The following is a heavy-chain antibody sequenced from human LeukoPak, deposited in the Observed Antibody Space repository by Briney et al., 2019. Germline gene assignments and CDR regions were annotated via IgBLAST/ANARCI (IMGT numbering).Heavy chain of an antibody. CDR2: ISWNSGTL. J-gene: IGHJ4*02. CDR3: ARETRGRGYSYGYSV. V-gene: IGHV3-9*01. CDR1: GFRFDDYA. Sequence: PGRSLRLSCAASGFRFDDYAMHWVRQAPGKGLEWVSGISWNSGTLAYADSVKGRFTISRDNAKNSLYLQMNSLRAEDTALYYCARETRGRGYSYGYSVWGQGTLVTVSS. D-gene: IGHD5-18*01.